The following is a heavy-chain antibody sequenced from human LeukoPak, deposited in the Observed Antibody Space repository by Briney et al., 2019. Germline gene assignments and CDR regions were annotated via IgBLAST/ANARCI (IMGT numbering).Heavy chain of an antibody. CDR3: ANTILTGAL. CDR2: ISSRSSHI. J-gene: IGHJ4*02. Sequence: GGSLRLSCAVSGFTLSSYSMNWVLQAPGKGLEWVSSISSRSSHIYYADSVKGRFTIPRDNAKNSLYLQMNSLRAEDTAVYYCANTILTGALWGQGTLVTVSS. D-gene: IGHD2-2*02. CDR1: GFTLSSYS. V-gene: IGHV3-21*01.